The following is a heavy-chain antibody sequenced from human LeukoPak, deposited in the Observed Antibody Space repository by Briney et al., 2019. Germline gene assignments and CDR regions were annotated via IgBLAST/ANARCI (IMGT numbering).Heavy chain of an antibody. J-gene: IGHJ4*02. V-gene: IGHV4-39*07. Sequence: PSETLSLTCTVSGGSISSSSYYWGWIRQPPGKGLEWIGSIYYSVSTYYNPSLKSRVTISLDTSKNQFSLKLSSVTAADTAVYYCARDRRGGGELVWGQGTLVTVSS. CDR3: ARDRRGGGELV. CDR2: IYYSVST. D-gene: IGHD1-26*01. CDR1: GGSISSSSYY.